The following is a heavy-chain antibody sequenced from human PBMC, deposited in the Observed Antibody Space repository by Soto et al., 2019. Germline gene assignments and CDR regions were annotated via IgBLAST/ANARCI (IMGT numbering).Heavy chain of an antibody. J-gene: IGHJ6*02. V-gene: IGHV3-48*03. CDR2: ISSSGNTI. CDR3: AGEYSSSSGYYYYGMDV. Sequence: GGSLRLSCAASGFTFSSYEMNWVRQAPGKGLEWVSYISSSGNTIYYADSVKGRFTISRDNAKNSLYLQMNSLRAEDTAVYYCAGEYSSSSGYYYYGMDVWGQGTTVTVSS. CDR1: GFTFSSYE. D-gene: IGHD6-6*01.